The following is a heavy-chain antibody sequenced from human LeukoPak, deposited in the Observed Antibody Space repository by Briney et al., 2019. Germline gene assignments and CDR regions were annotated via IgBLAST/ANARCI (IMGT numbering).Heavy chain of an antibody. J-gene: IGHJ4*02. V-gene: IGHV1-18*01. Sequence: ASVKVSCKASGYTFTSYGISWVRQALGQGLEWMGWVRAYNGNTNYAQKLQGRVTMTTDTSTSTAYMELRSLRSDDTAVYYCARDHYYDSSGGFDYWGQGTLVTVSS. D-gene: IGHD3-22*01. CDR2: VRAYNGNT. CDR3: ARDHYYDSSGGFDY. CDR1: GYTFTSYG.